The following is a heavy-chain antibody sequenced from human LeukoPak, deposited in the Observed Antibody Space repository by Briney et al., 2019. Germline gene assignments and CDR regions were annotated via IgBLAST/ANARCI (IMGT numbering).Heavy chain of an antibody. CDR3: ASIILDYDSSGYYDAFDI. J-gene: IGHJ3*02. Sequence: SVKVSCKASGGTFSSYAISWVRQAPGQGLEWMGGIIPIFGTANYAQKFQGRVTITADESTSTAYMELSSLRSEDTAVYYCASIILDYDSSGYYDAFDIWGQGTMVTVSS. V-gene: IGHV1-69*13. CDR2: IIPIFGTA. CDR1: GGTFSSYA. D-gene: IGHD3-22*01.